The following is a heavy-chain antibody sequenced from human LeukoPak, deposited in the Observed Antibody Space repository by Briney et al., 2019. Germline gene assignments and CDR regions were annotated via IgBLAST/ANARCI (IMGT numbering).Heavy chain of an antibody. J-gene: IGHJ4*02. CDR3: ARGTITTVTDS. D-gene: IGHD4-17*01. CDR1: GGSISSSNW. Sequence: PSETLSLTCAISGGSISSSNWWTWVRQPPGKGLEWVGEIYLRGNANYNPSLESRVTISVDESKTQLSLRLESVTAADTAVYYCARGTITTVTDSWGPGTLVTVSS. V-gene: IGHV4-4*02. CDR2: IYLRGNA.